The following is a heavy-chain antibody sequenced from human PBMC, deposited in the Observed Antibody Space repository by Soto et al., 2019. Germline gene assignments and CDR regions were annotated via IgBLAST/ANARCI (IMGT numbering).Heavy chain of an antibody. D-gene: IGHD6-13*01. CDR3: ARREQLVHFYYYYGMDV. V-gene: IGHV4-4*02. CDR2: IYHSGST. J-gene: IGHJ6*02. CDR1: EGKIRSRGG. Sequence: LTNAVVEGKIRSRGGWRRVQQHPGKGLEWIGEIYHSGSTNYNPSLKSRVTISVDKSKNQFSLKLSSVTAADTAVYYCARREQLVHFYYYYGMDVWGQGTTVTVSS.